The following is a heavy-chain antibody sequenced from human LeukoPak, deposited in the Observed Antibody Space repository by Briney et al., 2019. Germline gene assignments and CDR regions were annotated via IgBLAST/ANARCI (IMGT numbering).Heavy chain of an antibody. CDR2: VSHSGRT. CDR1: GFTFSSYE. J-gene: IGHJ4*02. D-gene: IGHD6-19*01. CDR3: ARAQEHSSGWRGDYFDY. Sequence: QTGGSLRLSCAASGFTFSSYEMNWVRQPPGKGLECVGDVSHSGRTNYNPALKRRVTISVGTSKNQFSLKLSSVTAADTAVYYCARAQEHSSGWRGDYFDYWGQGTMVTVS. V-gene: IGHV4-34*01.